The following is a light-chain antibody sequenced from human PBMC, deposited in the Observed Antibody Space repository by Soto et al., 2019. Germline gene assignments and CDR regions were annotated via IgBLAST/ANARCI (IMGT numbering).Light chain of an antibody. CDR1: QSISSW. V-gene: IGKV1-5*01. CDR2: DAS. J-gene: IGKJ2*01. Sequence: DIQMTQSPSTLSASVGDRVTITCRASQSISSWLAWYQQKPGKAPKFLIYDASSLESGVPSRFSASGSGTDFTLTISSLQPDDFATYYCQQYNSYPYTFGQGTKVDIK. CDR3: QQYNSYPYT.